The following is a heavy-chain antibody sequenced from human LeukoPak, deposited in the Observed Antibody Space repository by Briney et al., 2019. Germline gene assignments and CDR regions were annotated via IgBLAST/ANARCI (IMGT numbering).Heavy chain of an antibody. J-gene: IGHJ4*02. CDR2: ISSSSSYI. V-gene: IGHV3-21*01. D-gene: IGHD6-13*01. CDR3: ASLSSSFLVDY. Sequence: GGSLRLSCAASGFTFSSYSMNWVRQAPGKGLEGVSSISSSSSYIYYADSVKGRFTISRDNAKNSLYLQMNSLRAEDTAVYYCASLSSSFLVDYWGQGTLVTVSS. CDR1: GFTFSSYS.